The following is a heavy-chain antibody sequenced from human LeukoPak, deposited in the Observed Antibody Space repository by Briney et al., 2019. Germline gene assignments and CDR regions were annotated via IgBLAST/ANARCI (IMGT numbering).Heavy chain of an antibody. J-gene: IGHJ4*02. CDR1: GYTFTSYD. D-gene: IGHD3-22*01. CDR3: ARAMAPVYYYDSSGSIRSFDY. CDR2: MNPNSGNT. Sequence: GASVKVSCKASGYTFTSYDINWVRQATGQGLEWMGWMNPNSGNTGYAQKFQGRVTITRNTSISTAYMELSSVTAADTAVYYCARAMAPVYYYDSSGSIRSFDYWGQGTLVTVSS. V-gene: IGHV1-8*03.